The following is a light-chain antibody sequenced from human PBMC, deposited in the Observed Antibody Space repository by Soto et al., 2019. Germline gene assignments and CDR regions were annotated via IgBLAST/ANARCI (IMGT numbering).Light chain of an antibody. CDR2: EGS. Sequence: QSALTQPASVSGSPGQSITISCTGTSSDVGSYNLVSWYQQHPGKAPKLMIYEGSKRPSGVSNRFSGSKSGNTAFLTISGLQAEDEADYYCCSYAGSSTDVVFGGGTKVTVL. J-gene: IGLJ2*01. CDR1: SSDVGSYNL. CDR3: CSYAGSSTDVV. V-gene: IGLV2-23*01.